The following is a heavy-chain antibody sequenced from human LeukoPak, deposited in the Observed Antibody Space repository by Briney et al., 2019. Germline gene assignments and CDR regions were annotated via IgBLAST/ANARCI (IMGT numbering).Heavy chain of an antibody. CDR2: INHSGST. V-gene: IGHV4-34*01. D-gene: IGHD3-22*01. CDR1: GFTVSSNY. CDR3: ARGKGTYYYDSSGYYYVDY. J-gene: IGHJ4*02. Sequence: TGGSLRFSCAASGFTVSSNYMSWVRQAPGKGLEWIGEINHSGSTNYNPSLKSRVTISVDTSKNQFSLKLSSVTAADTAVYYCARGKGTYYYDSSGYYYVDYWGQGTLVTVSS.